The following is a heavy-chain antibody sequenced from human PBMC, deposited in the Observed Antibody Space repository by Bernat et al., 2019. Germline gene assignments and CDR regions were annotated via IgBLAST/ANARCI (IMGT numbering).Heavy chain of an antibody. Sequence: EVQLVESGGGLVKPGGSLRLSCAASGFTFSSYSMNWVRQAPGKGLEWVSSISSSSSYIYYADSVKGRFTISRDNAKNSLYLQMNSLRAEDTAVYYCARDNCTGGVCYPFDYWGQGTLVTVSS. V-gene: IGHV3-21*01. CDR1: GFTFSSYS. D-gene: IGHD2-8*02. J-gene: IGHJ4*02. CDR3: ARDNCTGGVCYPFDY. CDR2: ISSSSSYI.